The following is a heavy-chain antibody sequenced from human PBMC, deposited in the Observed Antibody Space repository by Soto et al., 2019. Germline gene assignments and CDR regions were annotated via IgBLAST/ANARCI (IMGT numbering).Heavy chain of an antibody. CDR3: TTLIPKVKWELGP. V-gene: IGHV3-15*05. CDR2: IKSKTDGGTR. CDR1: GFTFTNAW. Sequence: GGSLRLSCVTSGFTFTNAWMSWVRQAPGKGLEWVGRIKSKTDGGTRDYAGPVKGRFTISRDDPKNTLYLQMKSLKTEDTAVYYCTTLIPKVKWELGPWGQGNLVTVSS. D-gene: IGHD1-26*01. J-gene: IGHJ5*02.